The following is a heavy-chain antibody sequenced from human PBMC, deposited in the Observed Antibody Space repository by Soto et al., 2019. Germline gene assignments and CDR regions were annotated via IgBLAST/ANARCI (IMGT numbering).Heavy chain of an antibody. CDR1: GYTFTGYY. Sequence: GASVKVSCKASGYTFTGYYMHWVRQAPGQGLEWMGWINPNSGGTNYAQKFQGWVTMTRDTSISTAYMELSRLRSDDTAVYYCARALGYSRGQAADPDDAFDIWGQGTMVTVSS. CDR3: ARALGYSRGQAADPDDAFDI. J-gene: IGHJ3*02. CDR2: INPNSGGT. V-gene: IGHV1-2*04. D-gene: IGHD1-26*01.